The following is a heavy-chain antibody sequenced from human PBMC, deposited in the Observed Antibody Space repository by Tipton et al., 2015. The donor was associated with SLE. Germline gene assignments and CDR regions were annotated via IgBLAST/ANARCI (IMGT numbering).Heavy chain of an antibody. CDR3: AKRGPREYAFDI. CDR2: IRYDGSNK. J-gene: IGHJ3*02. D-gene: IGHD3-10*01. V-gene: IGHV3-30*02. Sequence: SLRLSCAASGFTFSSYGMHWVRQAPGKGLEWVAFIRYDGSNKYYADSVKGRFTISRDNSKNTLYLQMNSLRAEDTAVYYCAKRGPREYAFDIWGQGTMVTVSS. CDR1: GFTFSSYG.